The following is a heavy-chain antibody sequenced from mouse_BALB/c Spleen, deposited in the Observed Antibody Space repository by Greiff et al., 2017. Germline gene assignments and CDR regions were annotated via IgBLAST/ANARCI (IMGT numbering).Heavy chain of an antibody. CDR1: GFTFSSYG. CDR3: ARLGNYGFAY. Sequence: EVQGVESGGDLVKPGGSLKLSCAASGFTFSSYGMSWVRQTPDKRLEWVATISSGGSYTYYPDSVKGRFTISRDNAKNTLYLQMSSLKSEDTAMYYCARLGNYGFAYWGQGTLVTVSA. D-gene: IGHD2-1*01. CDR2: ISSGGSYT. J-gene: IGHJ3*01. V-gene: IGHV5-6*01.